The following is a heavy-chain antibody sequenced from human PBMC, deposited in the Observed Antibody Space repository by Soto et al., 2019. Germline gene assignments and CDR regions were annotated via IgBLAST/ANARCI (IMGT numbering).Heavy chain of an antibody. D-gene: IGHD2-15*01. V-gene: IGHV3-13*01. Sequence: PGGSLRLSCAASGFTCSSHDMHWVRQATGKGLEWVSTIGTAGDTYYPGSVKGRFSISREDAKNSLYLQMNSLRDGDTAVYYCARGGYCSGGSCPGTYYGLDVWGQGTTVTVPS. CDR1: GFTCSSHD. CDR2: IGTAGDT. J-gene: IGHJ6*02. CDR3: ARGGYCSGGSCPGTYYGLDV.